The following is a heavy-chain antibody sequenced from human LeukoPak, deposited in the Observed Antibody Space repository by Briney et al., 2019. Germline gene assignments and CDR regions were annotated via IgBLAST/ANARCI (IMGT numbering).Heavy chain of an antibody. CDR1: GFTFSSYA. CDR3: ARDGLDIVATITRNRHYYYYYMDV. J-gene: IGHJ6*03. Sequence: GGSLRLSCAASGFTFSSYAMHWVRQAPGKGLEWVAVISYDGSNKYYADSVKGRFTISRDNSKNTLYLQMNSLRAEDTAVYYCARDGLDIVATITRNRHYYYYYMDVWGKGTTVTVSS. V-gene: IGHV3-30-3*01. CDR2: ISYDGSNK. D-gene: IGHD5-12*01.